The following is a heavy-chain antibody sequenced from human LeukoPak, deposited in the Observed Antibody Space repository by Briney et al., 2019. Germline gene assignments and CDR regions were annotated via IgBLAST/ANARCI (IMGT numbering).Heavy chain of an antibody. Sequence: PGGSLRLSYAASGFTFSTYAMSWVREAPGKGLEWVSAIIARGDTYYSDSVKGRFTISRDNSKNALYLQMDSLRAEDMAVYYCARHHYAHSRYYGDDYWGQGTLVTASS. V-gene: IGHV3-23*01. CDR2: IIARGDT. CDR3: ARHHYAHSRYYGDDY. CDR1: GFTFSTYA. J-gene: IGHJ4*02. D-gene: IGHD3-22*01.